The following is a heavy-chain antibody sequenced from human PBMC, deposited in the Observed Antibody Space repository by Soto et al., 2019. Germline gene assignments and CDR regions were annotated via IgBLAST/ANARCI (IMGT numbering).Heavy chain of an antibody. Sequence: ASVKVSCKASGGTFSSYAISWVRQAPGQGLEWMGGIIPIFGTANYAQKFQGRVTITADESTSTAYMELSSLSSEDTAVYYCACYIAAAGYYYYYYGMDVWGQGTTVTVSS. CDR1: GGTFSSYA. V-gene: IGHV1-69*13. D-gene: IGHD6-13*01. CDR3: ACYIAAAGYYYYYYGMDV. CDR2: IIPIFGTA. J-gene: IGHJ6*02.